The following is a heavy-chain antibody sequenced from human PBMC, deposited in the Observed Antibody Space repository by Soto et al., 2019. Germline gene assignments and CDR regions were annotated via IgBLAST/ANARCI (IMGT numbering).Heavy chain of an antibody. Sequence: QVQLVQSGAEVKKPGASVKVSCKASGYTFTSYDINWVRQATGQGLEWMGWMNPNSGNTGYAQKFQGRVTMTRNTSISTAYMELSSLRSEDTAVYYCVREATVVTQGAFDIWGQGTMVTVSS. J-gene: IGHJ3*02. V-gene: IGHV1-8*01. CDR3: VREATVVTQGAFDI. CDR2: MNPNSGNT. CDR1: GYTFTSYD. D-gene: IGHD2-21*02.